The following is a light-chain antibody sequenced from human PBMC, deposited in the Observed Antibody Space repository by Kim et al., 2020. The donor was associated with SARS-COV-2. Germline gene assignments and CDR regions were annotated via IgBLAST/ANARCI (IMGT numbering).Light chain of an antibody. J-gene: IGKJ1*01. Sequence: DILLTQSPSTLSASVGDRVTITCRASQTVTRWLAWYQQKPGKAPKLQIYKASTLANGVPSRFSGSGSETEFTLTSNSLQPDDFATYVFLQDDTISRTFYQGTQV. V-gene: IGKV1-5*03. CDR1: QTVTRW. CDR2: KAS. CDR3: LQDDTISRT.